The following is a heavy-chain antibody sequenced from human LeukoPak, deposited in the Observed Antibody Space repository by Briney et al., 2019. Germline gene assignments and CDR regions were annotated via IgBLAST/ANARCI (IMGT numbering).Heavy chain of an antibody. Sequence: PGGSLRLSCAASGFTVSSNYMSWVRQAPGKGLEWVSVIYSGGSTYYADSVKGRFTISRDNSKSTLYLQMNSLRAEDTAVYYCARGLLYGTYYFDYWGQGTLVTVSS. CDR1: GFTVSSNY. CDR2: IYSGGST. J-gene: IGHJ4*02. D-gene: IGHD3-16*01. CDR3: ARGLLYGTYYFDY. V-gene: IGHV3-53*01.